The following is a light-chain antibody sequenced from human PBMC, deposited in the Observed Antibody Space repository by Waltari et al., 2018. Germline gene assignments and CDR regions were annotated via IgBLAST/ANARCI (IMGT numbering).Light chain of an antibody. V-gene: IGLV1-44*01. CDR2: DKN. Sequence: QSVLTQPPSASGTPGQRVTISCSGSSSNIGSYTVNWYQQLPGTAPKLLIYDKNRRPSGGPDRFSGSKSGTSASLAISGPQSEDEADYYCAAWDDSLNGWVFGGGSKLTVL. J-gene: IGLJ3*02. CDR1: SSNIGSYT. CDR3: AAWDDSLNGWV.